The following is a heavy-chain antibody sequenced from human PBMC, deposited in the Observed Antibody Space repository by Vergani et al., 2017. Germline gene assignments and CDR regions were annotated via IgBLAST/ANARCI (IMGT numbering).Heavy chain of an antibody. CDR2: IYWDDDK. D-gene: IGHD6-13*01. CDR3: AHQYSSSWFDP. CDR1: GFSLSTSGVG. V-gene: IGHV2-5*02. Sequence: QITLKESGPTLVKPTQTLTLTCTFSGFSLSTSGVGVGWVRQPPGKALEWIGLIYWDDDKRYSPSLKGSRTITKYTSKNQVVLTMTNMDPVDTATYYCAHQYSSSWFDPWGQGTLVTVSS. J-gene: IGHJ5*02.